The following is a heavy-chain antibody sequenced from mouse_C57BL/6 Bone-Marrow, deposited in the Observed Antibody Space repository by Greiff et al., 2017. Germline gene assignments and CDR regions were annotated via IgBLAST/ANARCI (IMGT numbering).Heavy chain of an antibody. V-gene: IGHV1-64*01. J-gene: IGHJ1*03. Sequence: QVQLQQPGAELVKPGASVKLSCKASGYTFTSYWMHWVKQRTGQGLEWIGMIHPNSGSTNYNEKFKSKATLTVDKSSSTAYMQLSSLTSEDSAVYYCARWGYGSSHWYFDVWGTGTTVTVSS. CDR2: IHPNSGST. CDR3: ARWGYGSSHWYFDV. CDR1: GYTFTSYW. D-gene: IGHD1-1*01.